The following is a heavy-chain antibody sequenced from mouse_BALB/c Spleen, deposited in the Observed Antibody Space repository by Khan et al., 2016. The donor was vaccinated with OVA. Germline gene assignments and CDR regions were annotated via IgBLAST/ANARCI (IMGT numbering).Heavy chain of an antibody. Sequence: QVQLQQSGAELARPGASVRMSCKASGYTFTSNTMHWVKQRPGQGLEWIGYINPRSGYTNYNQNFKDKATLTADKSSSTAYMQLSSLTSEDSAVYCCARRTTGYTMDYWGQGTSVTVSS. CDR2: INPRSGYT. CDR1: GYTFTSNT. CDR3: ARRTTGYTMDY. D-gene: IGHD2-14*01. J-gene: IGHJ4*01. V-gene: IGHV1-4*01.